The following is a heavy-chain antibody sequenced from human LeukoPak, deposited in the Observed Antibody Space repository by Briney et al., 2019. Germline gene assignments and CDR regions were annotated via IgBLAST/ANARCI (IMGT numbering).Heavy chain of an antibody. CDR3: ASGKAGGIAVAGTGY. Sequence: ASVKVSCKASGGTFSSYAISWVRQAPGQGLEWMGLINPSGGSTSYAQKFQGRVTMTRDTSTSTVYMELSSLRSEDTAVYYCASGKAGGIAVAGTGYWGQGTLVTVSS. CDR1: GGTFSSYA. J-gene: IGHJ4*02. V-gene: IGHV1-46*01. D-gene: IGHD6-19*01. CDR2: INPSGGST.